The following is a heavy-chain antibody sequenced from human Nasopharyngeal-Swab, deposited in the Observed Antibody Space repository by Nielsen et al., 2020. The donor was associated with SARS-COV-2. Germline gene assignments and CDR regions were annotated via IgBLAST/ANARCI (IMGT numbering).Heavy chain of an antibody. Sequence: WIRQPPGKGLEWIGTIYNSGTTYTNPSLKSRASISIDVSNNQLSLELTSVTAADTAVYYCATPVAVAGRGRWFDPWGQGTLVTVSS. V-gene: IGHV4-39*01. J-gene: IGHJ5*02. D-gene: IGHD6-19*01. CDR2: IYNSGTT. CDR3: ATPVAVAGRGRWFDP.